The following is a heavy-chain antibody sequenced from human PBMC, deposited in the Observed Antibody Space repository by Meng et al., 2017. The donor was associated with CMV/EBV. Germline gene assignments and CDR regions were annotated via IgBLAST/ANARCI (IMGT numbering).Heavy chain of an antibody. Sequence: ASVKVSCKASGYTFTSYDINWVRQATGQGLEWMGWMNPNSGNTGYAQKFQGRVTMTRNTSISTAYMELSSLRSEDTAVCYCARVGSGSYHGSWFDPWGQGTLVTVSS. V-gene: IGHV1-8*01. CDR3: ARVGSGSYHGSWFDP. CDR1: GYTFTSYD. CDR2: MNPNSGNT. J-gene: IGHJ5*02. D-gene: IGHD1-26*01.